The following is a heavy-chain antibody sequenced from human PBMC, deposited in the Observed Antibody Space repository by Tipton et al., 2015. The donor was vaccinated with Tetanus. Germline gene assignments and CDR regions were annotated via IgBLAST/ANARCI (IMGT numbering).Heavy chain of an antibody. V-gene: IGHV3-7*03. CDR3: ARDPHTIRTGNHRGFDY. CDR2: IKQDGNEK. Sequence: SLRPSCAASGFDFRSDWMTWVRQAPGKGLEWVANIKQDGNEKYHVDSVKGRFTISRDNGKNLLYLEMNSLRVEDTAVYYCARDPHTIRTGNHRGFDYWGQGTLVTVSS. J-gene: IGHJ4*02. D-gene: IGHD3-10*01. CDR1: GFDFRSDW.